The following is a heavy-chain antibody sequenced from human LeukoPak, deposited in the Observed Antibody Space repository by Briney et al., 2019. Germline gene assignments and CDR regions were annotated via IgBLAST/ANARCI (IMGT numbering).Heavy chain of an antibody. CDR2: MNPNSGNT. CDR3: ARRLGAAGTSLHY. J-gene: IGHJ4*02. Sequence: ASVNVSCMASGYTYTCYEINWLGPAAGQGLAWMGWMNPNSGNTGYAQNFQGRVTMTRHTSISTAYMELSSLTSEDSAVYYCARRLGAAGTSLHYWGQGTLVTVSS. V-gene: IGHV1-8*01. D-gene: IGHD6-13*01. CDR1: GYTYTCYE.